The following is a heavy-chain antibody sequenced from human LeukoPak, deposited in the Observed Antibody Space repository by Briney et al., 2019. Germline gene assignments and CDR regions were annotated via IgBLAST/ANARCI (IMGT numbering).Heavy chain of an antibody. CDR1: GGSISSYY. D-gene: IGHD6-13*01. CDR3: ARVGGMAAAGDNWFDP. Sequence: SETLSLTCTVSGGSISSYYWSWIRQPPGKGLEWIGYIYYSGSTNYNPSLKSRVTISVDTSKNQFSLKLSSVTAADTAVYYCARVGGMAAAGDNWFDPWGQGTLVTVSS. CDR2: IYYSGST. J-gene: IGHJ5*02. V-gene: IGHV4-59*01.